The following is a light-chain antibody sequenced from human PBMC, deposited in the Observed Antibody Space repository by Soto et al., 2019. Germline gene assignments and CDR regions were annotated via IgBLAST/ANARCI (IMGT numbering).Light chain of an antibody. CDR2: EVN. CDR3: SSYAGSLDV. Sequence: QSVLTQPPSASGSPGQSVTISCTGTSSDVGDYNYGSWYQQHPGKAPKLMIYEVNKRPSGVPDRFSGSKSGNTAYLTVSGLQAEDEADYYCSSYAGSLDVFGTGTKLTVL. J-gene: IGLJ1*01. CDR1: SSDVGDYNY. V-gene: IGLV2-8*01.